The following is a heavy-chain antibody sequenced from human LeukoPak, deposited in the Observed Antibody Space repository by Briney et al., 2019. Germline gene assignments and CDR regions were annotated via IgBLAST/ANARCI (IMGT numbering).Heavy chain of an antibody. CDR2: IYYSGST. Sequence: SETLSLTCTVSGGSINNYYWTWIRQPPGKGLEWIGYIYYSGSTSYNPSLKSRVTISIDTSKNQFSLKLNSVTAADTAVYYCARGDPLGDYWGQGTLVTVSS. CDR3: ARGDPLGDY. D-gene: IGHD3-10*01. CDR1: GGSINNYY. V-gene: IGHV4-59*01. J-gene: IGHJ4*02.